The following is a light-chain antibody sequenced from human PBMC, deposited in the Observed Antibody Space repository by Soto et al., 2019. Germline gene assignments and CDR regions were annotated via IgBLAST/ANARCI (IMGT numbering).Light chain of an antibody. Sequence: HSVLTQPPSASGSPGQSVTISCTGTSSDVGGYNYVSGYQQHPGKAPKLMIYEVSKRPSGVPDRFSGSKSGNTASLTVSGVQAEYEADYYCSSYAGSNNLVFGGGTKLTVL. CDR2: EVS. CDR3: SSYAGSNNLV. CDR1: SSDVGGYNY. J-gene: IGLJ2*01. V-gene: IGLV2-8*01.